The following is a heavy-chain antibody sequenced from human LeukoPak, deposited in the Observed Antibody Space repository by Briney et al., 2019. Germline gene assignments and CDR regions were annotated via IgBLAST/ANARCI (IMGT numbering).Heavy chain of an antibody. CDR3: ARDFNGDYVY. J-gene: IGHJ4*02. Sequence: GGSLRLSCAASGFTFSSYSMNWVRQAPGKGLEWVSSISSGSSYIYYADSVKGRSTISRDNAKSSLYLQMNSLRAEDTAVYYCARDFNGDYVYWGQGTLVTVSS. V-gene: IGHV3-21*01. D-gene: IGHD4-17*01. CDR1: GFTFSSYS. CDR2: ISSGSSYI.